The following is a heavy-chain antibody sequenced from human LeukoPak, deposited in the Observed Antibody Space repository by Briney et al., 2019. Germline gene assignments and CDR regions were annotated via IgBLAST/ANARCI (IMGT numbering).Heavy chain of an antibody. V-gene: IGHV3-30-3*01. CDR2: ISYDGTNK. CDR3: AGETSSGWEFDY. Sequence: GRSLRLSCAASGFTFSSYAMHWVRQAPGKGLEWGAVISYDGTNKYYADSVKGRFTISRENSQNTVYLQMNSLGAGDTAVYYCAGETSSGWEFDYWGQGTLVTVSS. D-gene: IGHD6-19*01. J-gene: IGHJ4*02. CDR1: GFTFSSYA.